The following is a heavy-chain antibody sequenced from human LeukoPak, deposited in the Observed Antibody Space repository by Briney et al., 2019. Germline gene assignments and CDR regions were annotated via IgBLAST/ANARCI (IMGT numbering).Heavy chain of an antibody. V-gene: IGHV4-30-4*01. Sequence: SQTLSLTCNVSGGSIRSGDYFWSWIRQPPGKGLEWIGCIYYSGPPYYNPSLKSRVTVSIDRSKNQFSLELRSVLAADRAVYACARAPPPYMVTEWGQGTLVTVSS. CDR1: GGSIRSGDYF. D-gene: IGHD2-21*02. J-gene: IGHJ4*02. CDR2: IYYSGPP. CDR3: ARAPPPYMVTE.